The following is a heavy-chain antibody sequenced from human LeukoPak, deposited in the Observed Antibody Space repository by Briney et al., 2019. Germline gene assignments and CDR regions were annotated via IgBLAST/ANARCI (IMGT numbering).Heavy chain of an antibody. CDR2: IYYSGDS. Sequence: PSETLSLTXTVSGDSISSTNYYWGWIRQPPGKGLEWIGTIYYSGDSYYNPSLKSRASISVDTSKNRFSLSVNSVTAADTAVYFCARHENIIMVPTAHAFDYWGQGALVTVSS. V-gene: IGHV4-39*01. J-gene: IGHJ4*02. D-gene: IGHD2/OR15-2a*01. CDR3: ARHENIIMVPTAHAFDY. CDR1: GDSISSTNYY.